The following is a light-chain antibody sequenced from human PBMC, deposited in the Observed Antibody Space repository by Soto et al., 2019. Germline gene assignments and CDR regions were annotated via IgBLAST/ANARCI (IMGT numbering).Light chain of an antibody. CDR2: WAS. CDR3: QQYYSTPLA. CDR1: QSVLYSSNNKNY. V-gene: IGKV4-1*01. Sequence: DIVMTQSPDSLAVSLGEGATISCKSSQSVLYSSNNKNYLAWYQQKPGQPPKLLIYWASTRESGVPDRFSGSGSGTDFTLTISSLQAEDVAFYYCQQYYSTPLAFGQGTKVEVK. J-gene: IGKJ1*01.